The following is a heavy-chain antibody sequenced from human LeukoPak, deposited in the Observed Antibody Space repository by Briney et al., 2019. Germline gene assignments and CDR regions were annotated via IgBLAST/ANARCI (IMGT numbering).Heavy chain of an antibody. D-gene: IGHD6-13*01. J-gene: IGHJ4*02. CDR2: IYYSGST. V-gene: IGHV4-38-2*01. CDR1: GYSISSGYY. Sequence: PSETLSLTCAVSGYSISSGYYWGCLRQPPGKVLEWVGSIYYSGSTYYNPSLKSRVTISVDTSKNQFSLKLSSVTAADTAVYYCARRSSWSNRGFDYWGQGTLVTVSS. CDR3: ARRSSWSNRGFDY.